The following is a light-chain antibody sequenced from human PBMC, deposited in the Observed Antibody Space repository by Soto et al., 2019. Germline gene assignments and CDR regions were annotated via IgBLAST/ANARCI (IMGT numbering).Light chain of an antibody. J-gene: IGLJ2*01. CDR2: DVS. V-gene: IGLV2-14*01. CDR3: SSYTSSSTLV. Sequence: QSVLTQPASVSGSPGQSITISCTGTSSDVGGYNYVSWYQQHPGKAHKLMIYDVSNRPSGVSNRFSGSKSGNTASLTISGLQAEDEADYYCSSYTSSSTLVFGGGTKVNVL. CDR1: SSDVGGYNY.